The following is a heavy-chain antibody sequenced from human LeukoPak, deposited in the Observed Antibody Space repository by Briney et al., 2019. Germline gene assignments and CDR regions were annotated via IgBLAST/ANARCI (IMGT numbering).Heavy chain of an antibody. CDR3: ARHRTVAAGISFDY. V-gene: IGHV4-59*05. D-gene: IGHD6-13*01. J-gene: IGHJ4*02. CDR2: IYYSGST. CDR1: GGSISSYY. Sequence: SETLSLTCTVSGGSISSYYWSWIRQPPGKRLEWLGSIYYSGSTYYKTSLKGRVTISVDASKNQFSLNLRSVTAADTAKYYCARHRTVAAGISFDYWGQGTLVTVSS.